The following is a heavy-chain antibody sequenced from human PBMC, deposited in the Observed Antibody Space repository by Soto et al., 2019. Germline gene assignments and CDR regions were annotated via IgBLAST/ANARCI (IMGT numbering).Heavy chain of an antibody. D-gene: IGHD4-17*01. CDR2: FDPEDGET. V-gene: IGHV1-24*01. Sequence: QVQLVQSGAEVKKPGASVKVSCKVSGYTLTELSMHWVRQAPGKGLEWMGGFDPEDGETIYAQKFQGRVTMTEDTSTDTSDMELSSLRSEETAVYDCETPESYGDEGYFDLWGRGTLGTGSS. CDR3: ETPESYGDEGYFDL. CDR1: GYTLTELS. J-gene: IGHJ2*01.